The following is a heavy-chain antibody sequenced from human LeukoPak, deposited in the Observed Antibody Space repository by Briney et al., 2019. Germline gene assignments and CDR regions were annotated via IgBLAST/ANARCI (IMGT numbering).Heavy chain of an antibody. CDR2: INHNGKTI. J-gene: IGHJ3*02. Sequence: GGSLRLSCAASGFTFSSYVMSWVRQAPGKGLEWVSYINHNGKTIYYADSVKGRFTISRDNAKNSLYLQMNSLRAEDTAVYYCAREVYYDSSGPRFDIWGQGTMVTVSS. CDR1: GFTFSSYV. D-gene: IGHD3-22*01. V-gene: IGHV3-48*01. CDR3: AREVYYDSSGPRFDI.